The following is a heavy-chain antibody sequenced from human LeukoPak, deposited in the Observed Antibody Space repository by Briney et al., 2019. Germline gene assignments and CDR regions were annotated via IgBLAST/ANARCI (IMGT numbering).Heavy chain of an antibody. CDR3: ARGAPYYYYMDV. J-gene: IGHJ6*03. CDR2: ISSSSSYI. V-gene: IGHV3-21*01. Sequence: GGSLRLSCAASGLTFSSYSMNWVRQAPGKGLEWVSSISSSSSYIYYADSVKGRFTISRDNAKNSLYLQMNSLRAEDTAVYYCARGAPYYYYMDVWGKGTTVTVSS. CDR1: GLTFSSYS.